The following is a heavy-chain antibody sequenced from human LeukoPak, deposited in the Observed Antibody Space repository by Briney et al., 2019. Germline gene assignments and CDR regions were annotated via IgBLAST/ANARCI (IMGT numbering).Heavy chain of an antibody. CDR3: ASRPYDILTGYYPPPFDY. Sequence: TGGSLRLSCAASGFTFSSYSMNWVRQAPGKGLEWASSISSSSSYIYYADSVKGRFTISRDNAKNSLYLQMNSLRAEDTAVYYCASRPYDILTGYYPPPFDYWGQGTLVTVSS. CDR2: ISSSSSYI. J-gene: IGHJ4*02. V-gene: IGHV3-21*01. D-gene: IGHD3-9*01. CDR1: GFTFSSYS.